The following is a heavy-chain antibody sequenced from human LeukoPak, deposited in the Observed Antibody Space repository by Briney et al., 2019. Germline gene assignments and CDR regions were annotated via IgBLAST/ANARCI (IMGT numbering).Heavy chain of an antibody. CDR3: ARDEEAGGWFDP. CDR2: MYHSGST. Sequence: SETLSLTCAVYGESFSGYFWSWIRQPPGKGLEWIGSMYHSGSTYYNPSLKSRVTISVDTSKNQFSLKLSSVTAADTAVYYCARDEEAGGWFDPWGQGTLVAVSS. CDR1: GESFSGYF. J-gene: IGHJ5*02. V-gene: IGHV4-34*01.